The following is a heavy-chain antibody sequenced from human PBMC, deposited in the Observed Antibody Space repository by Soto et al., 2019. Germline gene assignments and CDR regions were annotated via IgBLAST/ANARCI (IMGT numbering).Heavy chain of an antibody. CDR3: ATARYNWNDGHFDD. CDR2: ISGSGSGT. D-gene: IGHD1-20*01. V-gene: IGHV3-23*01. CDR1: GFTFSRHA. Sequence: GGSLRLSCTASGFTFSRHAMNWVRQAPGKGLEWVSTISGSGSGTYYADSVKGRFTISRDDSKDTLYLQMNSLRAEDTAVYFCATARYNWNDGHFDDWGLGTLVTVSS. J-gene: IGHJ4*02.